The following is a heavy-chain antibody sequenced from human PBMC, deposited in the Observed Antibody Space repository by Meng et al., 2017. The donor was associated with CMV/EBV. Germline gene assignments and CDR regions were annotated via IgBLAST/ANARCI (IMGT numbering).Heavy chain of an antibody. CDR2: IIPIFGTA. J-gene: IGHJ2*01. CDR3: ARDFVPHTAMVTDPWYFDL. Sequence: SVKVSCKASGGTFSSYAISWARQAPGQGLEWMGGIIPIFGTANYAQKFQCRVTITTDESTSTAYMELSSLRSEDTAVYYCARDFVPHTAMVTDPWYFDLWGRGTLVTVSS. V-gene: IGHV1-69*05. CDR1: GGTFSSYA. D-gene: IGHD5-18*01.